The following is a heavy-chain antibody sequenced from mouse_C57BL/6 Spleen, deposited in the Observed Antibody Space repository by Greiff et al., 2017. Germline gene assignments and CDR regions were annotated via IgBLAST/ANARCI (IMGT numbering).Heavy chain of an antibody. J-gene: IGHJ4*01. Sequence: VKLMESGPGLVQPSQSLSITCTVSGFSLTSYGVHWVRQSPGKGLEWLGVIWSGGSTDYNAAFISRLSISKDNSKSQVFFKMNSLQADDTAIYYCARNHYDYDNAMDYWGQGTSVTVSS. CDR3: ARNHYDYDNAMDY. V-gene: IGHV2-2*01. CDR2: IWSGGST. CDR1: GFSLTSYG. D-gene: IGHD2-4*01.